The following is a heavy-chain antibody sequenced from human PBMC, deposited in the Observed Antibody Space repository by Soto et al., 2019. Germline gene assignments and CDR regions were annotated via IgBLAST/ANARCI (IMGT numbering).Heavy chain of an antibody. J-gene: IGHJ5*02. CDR2: IYYSGST. V-gene: IGHV4-30-4*01. D-gene: IGHD2-15*01. CDR1: GGSISSGDYY. CDR3: ARGDIVVVVAATPWFDP. Sequence: QVQLQESGPGLVKPSQTLSLTCTVSGGSISSGDYYWSWIRQPPGKGLEWIGYIYYSGSTYYNPSLKSRVTISVDPSKNQFSLKLSSVTAADTAVYYCARGDIVVVVAATPWFDPWGQGTLVTVSS.